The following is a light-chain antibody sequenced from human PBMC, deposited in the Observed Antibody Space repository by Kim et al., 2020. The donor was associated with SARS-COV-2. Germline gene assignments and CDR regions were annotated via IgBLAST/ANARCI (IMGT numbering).Light chain of an antibody. CDR3: SSYAGSHWL. V-gene: IGLV2-8*01. J-gene: IGLJ3*02. CDR2: DVS. CDR1: SSDVGGYNY. Sequence: QSALTQPPSASGSPGHSVTISCTGTSSDVGGYNYVSWYQQHPGKAPKLMIYDVSKRPSGVPDRFSGSKTGNTASLTVSGLQAEDEAVYYFSSYAGSHWLFGGGTQLTVL.